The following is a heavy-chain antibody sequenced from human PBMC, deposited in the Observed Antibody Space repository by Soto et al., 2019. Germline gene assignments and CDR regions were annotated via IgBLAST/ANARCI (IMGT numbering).Heavy chain of an antibody. J-gene: IGHJ4*02. V-gene: IGHV4-59*01. CDR1: GGSIISYY. Sequence: QVQLQESGPGLVKPSETLSLTCTVSGGSIISYYWSWIWQSPEKGLEWIGYIHHSGSTLYNPSLNNRATVSLDRSNNQFSLKLTSVTAADTALYYCAREVRSNTGWYWDYWGQGTLVTVSS. D-gene: IGHD6-19*01. CDR2: IHHSGST. CDR3: AREVRSNTGWYWDY.